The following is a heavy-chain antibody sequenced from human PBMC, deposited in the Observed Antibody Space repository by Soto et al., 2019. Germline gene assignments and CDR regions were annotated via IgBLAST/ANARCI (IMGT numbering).Heavy chain of an antibody. Sequence: EVQLLESGGGVVQPGGSLRLSCAASGFTFSAYAMTWVRQAPGKGLEWVSVISGSAGATYYADSVKGRFTISRDNSKNMLYLQMNSLRAEDTAVYYCARQDYSTTWYLNYWGQGNLVTVSS. CDR2: ISGSAGAT. J-gene: IGHJ4*02. CDR1: GFTFSAYA. D-gene: IGHD6-13*01. CDR3: ARQDYSTTWYLNY. V-gene: IGHV3-23*01.